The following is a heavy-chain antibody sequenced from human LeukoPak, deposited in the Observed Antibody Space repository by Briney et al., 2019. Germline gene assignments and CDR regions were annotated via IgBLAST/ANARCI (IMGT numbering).Heavy chain of an antibody. CDR2: MNPNSGNT. Sequence: GSVKVSCKASGYTFTSYVINWVRQATGQGLEWMGWMNPNSGNTGYPQKFHGRATMTRNTSISTAYMELSSLRSEDTAVYYCARATRGIVVVPAATNKYYFDYWGQGTLVTVSS. CDR3: ARATRGIVVVPAATNKYYFDY. J-gene: IGHJ4*02. V-gene: IGHV1-8*01. CDR1: GYTFTSYV. D-gene: IGHD2-2*01.